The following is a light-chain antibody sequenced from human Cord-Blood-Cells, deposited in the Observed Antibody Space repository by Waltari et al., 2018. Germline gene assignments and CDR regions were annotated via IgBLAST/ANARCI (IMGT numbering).Light chain of an antibody. CDR2: AAS. CDR1: QSISSY. CDR3: QQRYSTPYT. V-gene: IGKV1-39*01. Sequence: DIQMTQSQSSLSASVGDRVTITCRASQSISSYLNWYQQKPGKAPKLLIYAASSLQSGVPSRFSGSGSGTDFTLTISSLQPEDFATYYCQQRYSTPYTFGQGTKLEIK. J-gene: IGKJ2*01.